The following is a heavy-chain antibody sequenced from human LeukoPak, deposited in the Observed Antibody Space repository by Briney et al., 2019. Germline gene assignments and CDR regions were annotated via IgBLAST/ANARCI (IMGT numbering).Heavy chain of an antibody. Sequence: ASVKVSCKASGGRFTSNAITWVRQAPGQGLEWMGRIIPLLPTTIYAQKFRDRVTITADRSTGTAYMELSSLRSDDTAVYYCARVEGGGGSLDLWGQGTMVTVS. V-gene: IGHV1-69*04. CDR3: ARVEGGGGSLDL. D-gene: IGHD3-16*01. CDR1: GGRFTSNA. J-gene: IGHJ3*01. CDR2: IIPLLPTT.